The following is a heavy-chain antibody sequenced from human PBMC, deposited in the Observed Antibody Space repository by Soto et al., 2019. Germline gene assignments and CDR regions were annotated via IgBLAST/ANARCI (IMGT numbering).Heavy chain of an antibody. CDR1: GGTFSSYA. J-gene: IGHJ6*02. CDR2: IIPIFGTA. Sequence: ASVKVSCKASGGTFSSYAISWVRQAPGQGLEWMGGIIPIFGTANYAQKFQGRVTITADESTSTAYMELSSLRSEDTAVYYCARDCRGYSYGYGSAILYGMDVWGQGTTVTVSS. CDR3: ARDCRGYSYGYGSAILYGMDV. V-gene: IGHV1-69*13. D-gene: IGHD5-18*01.